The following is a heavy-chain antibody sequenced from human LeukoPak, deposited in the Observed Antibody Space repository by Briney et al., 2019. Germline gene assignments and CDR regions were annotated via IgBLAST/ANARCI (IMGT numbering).Heavy chain of an antibody. CDR3: ARDGYSGRFDP. CDR1: GYTFICYY. D-gene: IGHD1-26*01. V-gene: IGHV1-2*02. CDR2: INPKSGDT. J-gene: IGHJ5*02. Sequence: ASVKVSCKGSGYTFICYYMHWVRQAPGQGLEWMGWINPKSGDTKYAQKFQGRVTMTRDTSISTAYMELSRLRSDDTAVYYCARDGYSGRFDPWGQGTLVTVSS.